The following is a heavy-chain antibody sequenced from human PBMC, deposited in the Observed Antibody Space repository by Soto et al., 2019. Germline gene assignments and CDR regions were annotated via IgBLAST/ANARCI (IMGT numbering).Heavy chain of an antibody. Sequence: GGSLRLSCAASGFTFSSYGMHWVRQAPGKGLEWVAVISYDGSNKYYADSVKGRFTISRDNSKNTLYLQMNSLRAEDTAVYYCAKDPGSGSYYPHFDYWGQGTLVTVSS. D-gene: IGHD3-10*01. CDR1: GFTFSSYG. J-gene: IGHJ4*02. CDR2: ISYDGSNK. V-gene: IGHV3-30*18. CDR3: AKDPGSGSYYPHFDY.